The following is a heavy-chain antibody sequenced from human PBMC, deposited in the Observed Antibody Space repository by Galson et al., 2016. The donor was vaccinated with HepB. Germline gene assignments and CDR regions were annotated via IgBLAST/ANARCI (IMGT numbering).Heavy chain of an antibody. CDR2: ISGTGANT. CDR1: GFTFSSFA. D-gene: IGHD3-10*01. V-gene: IGHV3-23*01. Sequence: SLRLSCAASGFTFSSFAMSWVRQAPGKGLEWVSSISGTGANTHYADSVEGRFTISRDNSKNTLFLQMNSLRDEDTAVYYCARQGDGEGVGLDYWGQGTLVTVSS. J-gene: IGHJ4*02. CDR3: ARQGDGEGVGLDY.